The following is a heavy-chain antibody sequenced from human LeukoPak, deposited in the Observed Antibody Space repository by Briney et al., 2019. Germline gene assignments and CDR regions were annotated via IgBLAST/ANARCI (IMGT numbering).Heavy chain of an antibody. CDR3: AKDPTYYYDHSSNDY. D-gene: IGHD3-22*01. CDR1: GFTFSSYE. CDR2: ISSSGSTI. Sequence: GGSLRLSCAASGFTFSSYEMNWVRQAPGKGLEWVSYISSSGSTIYYADSVKGRFTISRDNSKNTLYLQMNSLRAEDTAVYYCAKDPTYYYDHSSNDYWGQGTLVTVSS. J-gene: IGHJ4*02. V-gene: IGHV3-48*03.